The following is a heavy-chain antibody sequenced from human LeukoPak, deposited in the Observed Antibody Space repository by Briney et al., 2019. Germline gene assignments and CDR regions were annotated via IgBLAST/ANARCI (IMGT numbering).Heavy chain of an antibody. Sequence: AGGSLRLSCAASGFSVSRNYMNWVHQAPGKGLEWVSSISSSSSYIYYADSVKGRFTISRDNAKNSLYLQMNSLRAEDTAVYYCARDRPYSSSSAAFDIWGQGTMVTVSS. V-gene: IGHV3-21*01. D-gene: IGHD6-6*01. CDR2: ISSSSSYI. CDR1: GFSVSRNY. CDR3: ARDRPYSSSSAAFDI. J-gene: IGHJ3*02.